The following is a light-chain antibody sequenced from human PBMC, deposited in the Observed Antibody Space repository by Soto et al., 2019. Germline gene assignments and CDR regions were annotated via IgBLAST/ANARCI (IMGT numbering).Light chain of an antibody. Sequence: QSVLTQPPSASGTPGQRVTSSCSGSSSNLGSNYVYWYHQLPGTAPKLLIYRNDQRPSGVPDRFSGCKSGTSASLAISGLRSSDEADYYCAAWDDSLSGYVFGTGTKLTVL. V-gene: IGLV1-47*01. CDR3: AAWDDSLSGYV. CDR1: SSNLGSNY. CDR2: RND. J-gene: IGLJ1*01.